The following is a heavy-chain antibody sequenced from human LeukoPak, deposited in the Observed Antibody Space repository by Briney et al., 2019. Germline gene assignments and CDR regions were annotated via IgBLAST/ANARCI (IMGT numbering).Heavy chain of an antibody. J-gene: IGHJ4*02. CDR3: AKDSAVLGGATSMGY. D-gene: IGHD1-26*01. CDR2: RRYDGSNK. V-gene: IGHV3-30*02. Sequence: GGSLRLSCAASGFTFSSYGMHWVRQAPGKGLEWEAFRRYDGSNKYYADSVKGRFTISRDNSKNTLYLQMNSLRAEDTAVYYCAKDSAVLGGATSMGYWGQGTLVTVSS. CDR1: GFTFSSYG.